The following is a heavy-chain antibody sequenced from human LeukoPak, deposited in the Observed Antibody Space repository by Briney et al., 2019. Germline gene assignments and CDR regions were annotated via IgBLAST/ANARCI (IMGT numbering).Heavy chain of an antibody. V-gene: IGHV1-2*02. CDR2: INPNKGDT. Sequence: GASVKVSCKAFGYTFTGYYIHWVRQAPGHGLEWMGRINPNKGDTDLAQKFQGRVTMTASTSISTVYMELSSLRSDDTAMYYCVSDLTGYWSGLYYRGMDVWGQGTTVTVSS. CDR3: VSDLTGYWSGLYYRGMDV. J-gene: IGHJ6*02. CDR1: GYTFTGYY. D-gene: IGHD3-9*01.